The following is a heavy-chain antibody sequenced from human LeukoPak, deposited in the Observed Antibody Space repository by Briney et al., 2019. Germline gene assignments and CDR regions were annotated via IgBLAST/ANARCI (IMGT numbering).Heavy chain of an antibody. D-gene: IGHD2-2*01. CDR3: ARLRQLTNRRFIDY. CDR1: GGSISSSSYY. Sequence: NPSETLSLTCTVSGGSISSSSYYWGWIRQPPGKGLEWIGSIYYSGSTYYNPSLKSRVTISVDTSKNQFSLKLSSVTAADTAVYYCARLRQLTNRRFIDYWGQGTLVTVSS. J-gene: IGHJ4*02. CDR2: IYYSGST. V-gene: IGHV4-39*01.